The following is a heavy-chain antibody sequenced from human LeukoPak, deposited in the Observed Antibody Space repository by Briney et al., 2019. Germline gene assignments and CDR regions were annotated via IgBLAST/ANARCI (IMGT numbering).Heavy chain of an antibody. CDR2: VYYNGIT. D-gene: IGHD3-22*01. CDR1: GVSINTYF. Sequence: SETLSLTCTVSGVSINTYFWSWIRQPPGKGLEWIGYVYYNGITNYNPSLKSRVTISVDTSKNQFSLKLSSVTAADTAVYYCAREGGYYDSSGFADWGQGTLVTVSS. V-gene: IGHV4-59*01. CDR3: AREGGYYDSSGFAD. J-gene: IGHJ4*02.